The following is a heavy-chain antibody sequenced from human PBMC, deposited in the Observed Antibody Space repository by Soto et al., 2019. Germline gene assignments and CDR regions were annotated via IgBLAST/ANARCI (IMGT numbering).Heavy chain of an antibody. CDR3: ARYKSNYYYGMDV. V-gene: IGHV4-59*01. Sequence: PSETPSLTYTVSGGSISNYYWSWIRQPPGKGLEWIGYIYYSGSTNYNPSLKSRVTISVDTSKNQFSLKLSSVTAADTAVYYCARYKSNYYYGMDVWGQGTTVTVSS. CDR2: IYYSGST. J-gene: IGHJ6*02. CDR1: GGSISNYY. D-gene: IGHD1-20*01.